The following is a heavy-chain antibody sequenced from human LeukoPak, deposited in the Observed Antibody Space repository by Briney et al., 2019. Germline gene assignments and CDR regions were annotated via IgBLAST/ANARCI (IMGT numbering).Heavy chain of an antibody. D-gene: IGHD2-8*01. CDR3: AREGVDFDY. Sequence: GRSLRLSCAASGLAFSTYAMHWVRQAPGKGLEWVSSISSSSSYIYYADSVKGRFTISRDNAKNSLYLQMNSLRAEDTAVYYCAREGVDFDYWGQGTLVTVSS. J-gene: IGHJ4*02. V-gene: IGHV3-21*01. CDR2: ISSSSSYI. CDR1: GLAFSTYA.